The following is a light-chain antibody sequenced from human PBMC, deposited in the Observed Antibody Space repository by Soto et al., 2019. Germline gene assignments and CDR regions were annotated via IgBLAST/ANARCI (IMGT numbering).Light chain of an antibody. CDR1: QSIITY. CDR2: TAS. V-gene: IGKV1-39*01. Sequence: DIQMTQSPSSLSASVVDRVTITCRASQSIITYLNWYQQKPGKAPKLLIYTASSLQSGVPSRFSGSGSGTDFTLTISSLQPEDFATYYCQQSYSTHRTCGQGTKVDIK. CDR3: QQSYSTHRT. J-gene: IGKJ1*01.